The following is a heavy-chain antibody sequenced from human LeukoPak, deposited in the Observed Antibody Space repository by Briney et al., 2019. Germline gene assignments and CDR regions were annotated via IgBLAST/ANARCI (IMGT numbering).Heavy chain of an antibody. CDR1: GASISSGDYY. J-gene: IGHJ4*02. Sequence: PSETLSLTCTVSGASISSGDYYWSWIRQPPGTGLEWIGYIYYSGTTNYNPSLKTRVTISVDTSKNQFSLKLGSVTAADTAVYYCARGPNYVWGSYRYFDYWGQGILVTVSS. V-gene: IGHV4-30-4*01. CDR2: IYYSGTT. CDR3: ARGPNYVWGSYRYFDY. D-gene: IGHD3-16*02.